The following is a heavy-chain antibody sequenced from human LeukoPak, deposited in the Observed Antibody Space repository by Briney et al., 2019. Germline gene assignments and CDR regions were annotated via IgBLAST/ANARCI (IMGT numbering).Heavy chain of an antibody. CDR3: AKDLPSNMAVASYYFDY. CDR2: ISGSGGST. V-gene: IGHV3-23*01. Sequence: GGSLRLSCAASGFTISSYAMSWVRLAPGKGLEWVSGISGSGGSTHCADPVKGRFTISRDNSKNTLYLQMNSLRGEDTAKYYCAKDLPSNMAVASYYFDYWGQGTLVTVSS. CDR1: GFTISSYA. D-gene: IGHD6-19*01. J-gene: IGHJ4*02.